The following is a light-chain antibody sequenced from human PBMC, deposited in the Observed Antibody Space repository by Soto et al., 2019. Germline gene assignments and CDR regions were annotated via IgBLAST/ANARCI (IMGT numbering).Light chain of an antibody. CDR3: SSYTSSSTLYV. V-gene: IGLV2-14*01. CDR2: DVS. Sequence: QSALTQPASVSGSPGQSITISCPGTSSDVGGYNYVSWYQQHPGKAPKLMIYDVSNRPSGVSNRCSGSKSGNTASLTISGLQAEDEADYYCSSYTSSSTLYVFGTGTKLTVL. J-gene: IGLJ1*01. CDR1: SSDVGGYNY.